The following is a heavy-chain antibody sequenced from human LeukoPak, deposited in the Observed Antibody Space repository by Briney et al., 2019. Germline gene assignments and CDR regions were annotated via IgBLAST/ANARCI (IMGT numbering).Heavy chain of an antibody. CDR1: GFTFSSYG. CDR3: AKDREAYYYDSSGYYYEDY. J-gene: IGHJ4*02. V-gene: IGHV3-30*18. D-gene: IGHD3-22*01. Sequence: GGSLRLSCAASGFTFSSYGMHWVRQAPGKGLEWVAVISYDGSNKYYADSVKGRFTISRDNSKNTLYLQMNSLRAEDTAVYYCAKDREAYYYDSSGYYYEDYWGQGTLVTVSS. CDR2: ISYDGSNK.